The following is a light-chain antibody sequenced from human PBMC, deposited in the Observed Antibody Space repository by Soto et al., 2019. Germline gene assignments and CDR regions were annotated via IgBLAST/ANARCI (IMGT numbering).Light chain of an antibody. V-gene: IGKV1-5*01. CDR2: DAS. CDR3: QQYNSPPWT. J-gene: IGKJ1*01. CDR1: QSISSW. Sequence: DIQMTQSPSTLSASVGDRVTITCRASQSISSWLAWYQQKPGKAPKLLIYDASSLESGVPSRFSGSGSGTEFTLTISSLQPVDFATYYCQQYNSPPWTFGQGTKVEIK.